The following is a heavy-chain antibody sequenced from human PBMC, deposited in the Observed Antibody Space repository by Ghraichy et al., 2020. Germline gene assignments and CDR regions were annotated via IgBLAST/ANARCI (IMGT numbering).Heavy chain of an antibody. D-gene: IGHD3-10*01. Sequence: GGSLRLSCAASGFTFSTYDMSWVHQPPGKGLEWVSRISGSGGTTYPADSEKGQFTISRDNSENTLYLQINSLGAEDTTVYYCAKRIRGSPPYFGCWGQGTLVTVSS. CDR1: GFTFSTYD. J-gene: IGHJ4*02. CDR2: ISGSGGTT. V-gene: IGHV3-23*01. CDR3: AKRIRGSPPYFGC.